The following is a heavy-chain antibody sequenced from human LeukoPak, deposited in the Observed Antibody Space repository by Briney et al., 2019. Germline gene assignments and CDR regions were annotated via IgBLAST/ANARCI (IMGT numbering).Heavy chain of an antibody. CDR3: ARHRGGSYSPPDY. Sequence: SETLSLTCAVYGGSFSGYYWSWIRQPPGKGLEWIGEINHSGSTNYNPSLKSRVTISVDTSKNQFSLKLSSVTAADTAVYYCARHRGGSYSPPDYWGQGTLVTVSS. CDR2: INHSGST. V-gene: IGHV4-34*01. CDR1: GGSFSGYY. D-gene: IGHD1-26*01. J-gene: IGHJ4*02.